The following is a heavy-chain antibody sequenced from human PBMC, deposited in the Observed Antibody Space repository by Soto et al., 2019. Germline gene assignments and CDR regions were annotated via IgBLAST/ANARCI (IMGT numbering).Heavy chain of an antibody. V-gene: IGHV3-30-3*01. J-gene: IGHJ4*02. CDR3: ASGESGGTTSR. CDR1: GFTFSSYA. Sequence: GGSLRLSCAASGFTFSSYAMHWVRQAPGKGLEWVAVISYDGSNKYYADSVKGRFTISRDNSKNTLYLQMNSLRAEDTAVYYCASGESGGTTSRWGRGTLVTVSS. D-gene: IGHD1-1*01. CDR2: ISYDGSNK.